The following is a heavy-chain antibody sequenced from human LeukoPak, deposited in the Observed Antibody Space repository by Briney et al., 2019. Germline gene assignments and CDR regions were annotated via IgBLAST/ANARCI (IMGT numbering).Heavy chain of an antibody. CDR2: IYYSGSA. J-gene: IGHJ4*02. CDR1: GGSISSYQ. D-gene: IGHD4-23*01. V-gene: IGHV4-59*01. CDR3: ARVGVDYSGNILKYFFDY. Sequence: SETLSLTCTVSGGSISSYQWSWIRQPPGKGLEWIGNIYYSGSANYNPSLQSRVIISVDTSKNQFSLDLSPVLAADTAVYYCARVGVDYSGNILKYFFDYWGQGTLVTVSS.